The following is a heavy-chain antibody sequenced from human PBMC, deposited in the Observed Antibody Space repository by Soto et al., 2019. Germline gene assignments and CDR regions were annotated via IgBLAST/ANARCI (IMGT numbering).Heavy chain of an antibody. Sequence: SETLSLTCTVSGGSIGSGNYCWSWIRQPPGKGLEWIGFIHYSGSSYYNPSLKSRVTISVDTSKNQFSLKLDSVTAADTAVYYCARDLDAATYFDYWGHGTLVTVSS. D-gene: IGHD5-18*01. CDR1: GGSIGSGNYC. J-gene: IGHJ4*01. CDR2: IHYSGSS. V-gene: IGHV4-30-4*01. CDR3: ARDLDAATYFDY.